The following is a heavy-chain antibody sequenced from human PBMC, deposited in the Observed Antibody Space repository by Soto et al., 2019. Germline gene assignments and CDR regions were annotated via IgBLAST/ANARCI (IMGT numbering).Heavy chain of an antibody. CDR3: ARSTNDYGDRH. CDR1: GYTFTSYD. J-gene: IGHJ4*02. CDR2: MNPNSGNT. V-gene: IGHV1-8*01. D-gene: IGHD4-17*01. Sequence: QVQLVQSGAEVKKPGASVKVSCKASGYTFTSYDINWVRHATGQGLEWMGWMNPNSGNTGYAQKFQGRVTMTRNTSISTAYMELSSLRAAATAVNYCARSTNDYGDRHWGQGIRVTVSS.